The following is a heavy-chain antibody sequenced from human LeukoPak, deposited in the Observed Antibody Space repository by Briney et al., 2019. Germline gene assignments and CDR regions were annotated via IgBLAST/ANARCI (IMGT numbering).Heavy chain of an antibody. D-gene: IGHD2-15*01. CDR1: GGSINSYY. CDR2: IYNSEST. J-gene: IGHJ4*02. Sequence: SETPSLTCTVSGGSINSYYWSWIRQPPGKGLEWIGYIYNSESTTYNPSLKSRVTISVDTSKNQFSLNLRSVTAADTAVYYCARESGGSCYFDFWGQGTLVTVSS. CDR3: ARESGGSCYFDF. V-gene: IGHV4-59*01.